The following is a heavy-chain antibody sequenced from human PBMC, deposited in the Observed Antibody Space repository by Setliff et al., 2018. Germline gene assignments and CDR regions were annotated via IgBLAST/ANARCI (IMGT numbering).Heavy chain of an antibody. CDR3: ATCRYQVPYNY. Sequence: PSETLSLTCAVSGVSINSLNWWTWVRQSPGKGLEWIGYIYHDGPSVHYNPSLKSRVTMSVDKSKNQFSLRVASVTAADTAVYYCATCRYQVPYNYWGQGTLVTVSS. D-gene: IGHD2-2*01. J-gene: IGHJ4*02. CDR1: GVSINSLNW. V-gene: IGHV4-4*02. CDR2: IYHDGPSV.